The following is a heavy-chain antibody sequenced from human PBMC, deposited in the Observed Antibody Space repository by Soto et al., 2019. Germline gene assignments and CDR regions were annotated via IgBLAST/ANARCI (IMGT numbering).Heavy chain of an antibody. CDR2: INAGNGNT. J-gene: IGHJ4*02. CDR1: GYTFTSYA. Sequence: GASVKVSCKASGYTFTSYAMHWVRQAPGQRLEWMGWINAGNGNTKYSQKFQGRVTITRDTSASTAYMELSSLRSEDTAVYYCARDKGGSSGWYREGTDYWGQGTLVTVSS. CDR3: ARDKGGSSGWYREGTDY. D-gene: IGHD6-19*01. V-gene: IGHV1-3*01.